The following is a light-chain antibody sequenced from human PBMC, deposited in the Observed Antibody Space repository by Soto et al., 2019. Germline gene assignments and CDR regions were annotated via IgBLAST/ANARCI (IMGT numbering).Light chain of an antibody. CDR3: QQYNSYSFT. CDR2: DAS. Sequence: DIQMTQSASTLSASVGDRVTITCRASQSISSWLAWYQQKPGKAPKLLIYDASSLESGVPSRFSGSGSGTEFTLTIISLQPDDFATYYCQQYNSYSFTFGPGTKVDIK. CDR1: QSISSW. J-gene: IGKJ3*01. V-gene: IGKV1-5*01.